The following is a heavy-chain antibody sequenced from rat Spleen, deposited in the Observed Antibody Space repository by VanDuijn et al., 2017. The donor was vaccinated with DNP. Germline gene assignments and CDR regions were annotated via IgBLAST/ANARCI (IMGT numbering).Heavy chain of an antibody. V-gene: IGHV5-58*01. Sequence: EVQLVETGGDLVPPGRSLKLSCVASGFTFNTYWMFWIRQAPGKGLEWVATINPDGSNTYCQDSVKGRFTISRDNAKRTLYLQMDSLRSEDTATYYCATLDIGSTVDYWGQGVMVTVSS. CDR3: ATLDIGSTVDY. D-gene: IGHD1-5*01. CDR1: GFTFNTYW. J-gene: IGHJ2*01. CDR2: INPDGSNT.